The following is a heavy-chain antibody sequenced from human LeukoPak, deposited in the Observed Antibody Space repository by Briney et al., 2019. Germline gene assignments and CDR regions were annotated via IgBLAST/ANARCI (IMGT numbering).Heavy chain of an antibody. D-gene: IGHD5-12*01. V-gene: IGHV4-34*01. CDR3: ARALGATPSNWFDP. CDR2: INHSGST. Sequence: IPSETLSLTCAVYGGSFSGYYWSWIRQPPAKGLEWIGEINHSGSTNYNPSLKSRVTISVDTSKNQFSLKLSSVTAADTAVYYCARALGATPSNWFDPXGQGTLVTVSS. J-gene: IGHJ5*02. CDR1: GGSFSGYY.